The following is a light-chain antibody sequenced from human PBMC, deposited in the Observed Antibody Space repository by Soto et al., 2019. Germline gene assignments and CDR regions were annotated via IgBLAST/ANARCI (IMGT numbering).Light chain of an antibody. J-gene: IGLJ1*01. CDR3: CSYVGSNIFYV. CDR2: EVT. CDR1: NSDLGTYNL. Sequence: QSVLTQPASVSGSPGQSITISCTGTNSDLGTYNLVSWYQQHPGKAPKTIIYEVTKRPSGVSKRFSGSKSGNMASLTISGLQAEDEADYYCCSYVGSNIFYVFGTGTKLTVL. V-gene: IGLV2-23*02.